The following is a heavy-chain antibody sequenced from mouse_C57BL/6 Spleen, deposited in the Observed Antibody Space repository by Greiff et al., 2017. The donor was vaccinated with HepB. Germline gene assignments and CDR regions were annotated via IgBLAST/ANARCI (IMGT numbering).Heavy chain of an antibody. CDR2: IYPGDGDT. V-gene: IGHV1-82*01. CDR1: GYAFSSSW. J-gene: IGHJ3*01. D-gene: IGHD1-1*02. Sequence: VQLQQSGPELVKPGASVKISCKASGYAFSSSWMNWVKQRPGKGLEWIGRIYPGDGDTNYNGKFKGKATLTADKSSSTAYMQLSSLTSEDSAVYFCASWSAWFAYWGQVTLVTVSA. CDR3: ASWSAWFAY.